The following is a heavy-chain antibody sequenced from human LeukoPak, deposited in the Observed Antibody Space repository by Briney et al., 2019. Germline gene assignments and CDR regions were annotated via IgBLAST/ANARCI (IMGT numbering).Heavy chain of an antibody. CDR3: ARDPTLGIFEGDY. D-gene: IGHD2-21*01. J-gene: IGHJ4*02. CDR2: INPNSGGT. CDR1: GYTFTGYY. Sequence: GASVKVSCKAYGYTFTGYYMHWVRQDPGQGLEWMGWINPNSGGTNYAQKFQGRVTMTRDTSISTAYMELSRLRSDDTAVYYCARDPTLGIFEGDYWGQGTLVTVSS. V-gene: IGHV1-2*02.